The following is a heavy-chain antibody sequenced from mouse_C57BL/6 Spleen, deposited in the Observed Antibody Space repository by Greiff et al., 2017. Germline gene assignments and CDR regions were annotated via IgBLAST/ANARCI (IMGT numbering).Heavy chain of an antibody. CDR3: ARGGELGDY. D-gene: IGHD3-1*01. CDR2: IDPSDSYT. CDR1: GYTFTSYW. Sequence: VQLQQPGAELVKPGASVKLSCKASGYTFTSYWMQWVKQRPGQGLEWIGEIDPSDSYTTYNQKFKGKATLTLDTSSRTAYMQLSSLTSEDSAVYDCARGGELGDYWGQGTTLTVSS. V-gene: IGHV1-50*01. J-gene: IGHJ2*01.